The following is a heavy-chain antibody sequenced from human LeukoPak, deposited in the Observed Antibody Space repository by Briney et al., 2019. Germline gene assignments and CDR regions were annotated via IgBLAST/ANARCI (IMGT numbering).Heavy chain of an antibody. J-gene: IGHJ4*02. CDR2: INPNSGGT. V-gene: IGHV1-2*04. Sequence: ASVRVSCKASGYTFTAYYMHWVRQAPGQGLERMGWINPNSGGTNYAQKFRGWVTLTRDTSVNATYMELSGLTSDVTAVYFCARGTPGSYLGYWGQGTLVTVSP. D-gene: IGHD3-16*02. CDR1: GYTFTAYY. CDR3: ARGTPGSYLGY.